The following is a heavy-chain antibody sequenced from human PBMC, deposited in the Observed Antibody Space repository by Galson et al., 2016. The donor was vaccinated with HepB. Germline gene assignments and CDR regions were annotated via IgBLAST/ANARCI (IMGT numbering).Heavy chain of an antibody. CDR1: GFTFSTSW. V-gene: IGHV3-7*01. CDR3: ARVGYNYGSGCYSNGDDWYFGL. Sequence: SLRLSCAASGFTFSTSWMSWVRQAPGKGLEWVANIKPDGREKYYVDSVKGRFTISRDNSENTLYLQMNSLRAGDTAVYYCARVGYNYGSGCYSNGDDWYFGLWGRGTLVTVSS. D-gene: IGHD3-10*01. CDR2: IKPDGREK. J-gene: IGHJ2*01.